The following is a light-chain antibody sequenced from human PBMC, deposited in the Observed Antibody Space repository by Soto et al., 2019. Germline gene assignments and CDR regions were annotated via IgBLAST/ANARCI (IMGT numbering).Light chain of an antibody. CDR2: KAS. CDR1: QGIRND. J-gene: IGKJ4*01. V-gene: IGKV1-6*01. Sequence: AIQMTQSPSSLSASVGDRVTITCRASQGIRNDLGWYQQKPGKAPNLLIYKASTLEAGVPSRFSGSASGTEFTLTISSLQPDDFATYYCQQHADYPITFGGGTKVDIK. CDR3: QQHADYPIT.